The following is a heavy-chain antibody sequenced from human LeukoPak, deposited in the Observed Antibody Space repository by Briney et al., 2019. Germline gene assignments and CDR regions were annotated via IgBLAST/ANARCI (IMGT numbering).Heavy chain of an antibody. Sequence: PGGSLRLSCAASGFTFSAYGMTWVRQAPGKGLEWVAYISSSGSLIYHADSVKGRFTISRDNAKNSLYLRMNSLRDGDTAVYYCARDGTGMDVWGQGTTVTVSS. D-gene: IGHD1-1*01. CDR1: GFTFSAYG. V-gene: IGHV3-48*02. J-gene: IGHJ6*02. CDR2: ISSSGSLI. CDR3: ARDGTGMDV.